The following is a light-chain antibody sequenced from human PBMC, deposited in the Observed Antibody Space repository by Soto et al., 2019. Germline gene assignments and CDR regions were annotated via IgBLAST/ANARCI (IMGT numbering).Light chain of an antibody. CDR1: QSVLYSSNNKNY. V-gene: IGKV4-1*01. CDR3: QQYDSTPSLT. J-gene: IGKJ4*01. CDR2: WAS. Sequence: IVMTQSPDSPAVSLGERATINCKSSQSVLYSSNNKNYLAGYQQKPGQPPKLLIYWASTRESGVPDRFSGSGSRIYCSLTSSRVQVEDVAVYYGQQYDSTPSLTFGGGTKVVIK.